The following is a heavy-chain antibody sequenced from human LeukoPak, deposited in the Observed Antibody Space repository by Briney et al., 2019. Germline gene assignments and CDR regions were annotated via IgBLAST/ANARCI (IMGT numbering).Heavy chain of an antibody. CDR2: IIPIFGTA. J-gene: IGHJ3*02. CDR1: GGTFSSYA. CDR3: ASRRLPVESSGGSCRATGAFFI. V-gene: IGHV1-69*13. D-gene: IGHD2-15*01. Sequence: ASVKVSCKASGGTFSSYAISWLRHAPGQGLELMGGIIPIFGTANYAQKFRGRVTITADESTSTAYMELSSLRSEDTAVYYNASRRLPVESSGGSCRATGAFFISGQGKMVTVSS.